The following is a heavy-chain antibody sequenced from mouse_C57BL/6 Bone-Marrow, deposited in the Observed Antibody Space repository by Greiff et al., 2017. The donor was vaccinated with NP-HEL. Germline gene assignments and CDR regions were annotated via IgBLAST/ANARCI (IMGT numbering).Heavy chain of an antibody. V-gene: IGHV1-72*01. J-gene: IGHJ2*01. Sequence: QVQLQQPGAELVKPGASVKLSCKASGYTFTSYWMHWVKQRPGRGLEWIGRIDPNSGGTKYNEKFKSKATLTVDKPSSEAYMQLSSRTSEDSAVYYCSRCRAYYYGHYFDYWGQGTTLTVSS. CDR3: SRCRAYYYGHYFDY. CDR2: IDPNSGGT. D-gene: IGHD1-1*01. CDR1: GYTFTSYW.